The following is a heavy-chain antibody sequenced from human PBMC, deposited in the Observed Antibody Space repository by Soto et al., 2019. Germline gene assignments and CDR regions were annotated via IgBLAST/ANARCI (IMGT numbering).Heavy chain of an antibody. J-gene: IGHJ6*02. Sequence: QVQLVQSGAEVKKPGASVKVSCKASGYTFTSYDINWVRQATGQGLEWMGWMNPNSGNTGYAQKFQGRVTMTRNTSISTAYMELSSLXXXXXXXXXXXXXXXXYYYYGMDVWGQGTTVTVSS. CDR2: MNPNSGNT. V-gene: IGHV1-8*01. CDR1: GYTFTSYD. CDR3: XXXXXXYYYYGMDV.